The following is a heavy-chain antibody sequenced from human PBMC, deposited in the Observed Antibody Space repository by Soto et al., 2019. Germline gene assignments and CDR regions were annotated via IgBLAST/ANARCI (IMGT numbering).Heavy chain of an antibody. J-gene: IGHJ4*02. D-gene: IGHD6-13*01. CDR2: INPSGGST. V-gene: IGHV1-46*01. Sequence: SYYMHWVRQAPGQGLEWMGIINPSGGSTSYAQKFQGRVTMTRDTSTSTVYMELSSLRSEDTAVYYCASPRAVEYSSSWYLALDYWGQGTLVTVSS. CDR3: ASPRAVEYSSSWYLALDY. CDR1: SYY.